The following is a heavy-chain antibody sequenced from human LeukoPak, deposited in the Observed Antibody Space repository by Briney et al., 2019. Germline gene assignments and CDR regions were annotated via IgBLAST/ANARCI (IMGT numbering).Heavy chain of an antibody. Sequence: PSETLSLTCAVYGGSFSGYYWSWIRQPPGKGLEWIGEINHSGSTDYNPSLKSRVTISVDTSKNQFSLKLSSVTAADTAVYYCARYYYDSSGYYAHFDYWGQGTLVTVSS. CDR3: ARYYYDSSGYYAHFDY. CDR2: INHSGST. CDR1: GGSFSGYY. D-gene: IGHD3-22*01. J-gene: IGHJ4*02. V-gene: IGHV4-34*01.